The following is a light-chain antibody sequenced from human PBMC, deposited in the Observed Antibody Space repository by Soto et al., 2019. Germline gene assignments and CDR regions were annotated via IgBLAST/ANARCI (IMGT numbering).Light chain of an antibody. CDR2: SNN. V-gene: IGLV1-44*01. CDR1: SSNIGGNS. CDR3: AAWDDSLNGPV. J-gene: IGLJ1*01. Sequence: QSVLTQPPSVSAAPGQKVTVSCSGSSSNIGGNSVSWYQQLPGTAPKLLIYSNNQRPSGAPDRFSGSKSGASASLAISGLQSEDEADYYCAAWDDSLNGPVFGTGTKVTVL.